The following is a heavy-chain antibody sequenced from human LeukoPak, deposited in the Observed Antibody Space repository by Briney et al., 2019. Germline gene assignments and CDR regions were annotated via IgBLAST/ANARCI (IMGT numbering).Heavy chain of an antibody. D-gene: IGHD4-11*01. Sequence: GGSLRLSCAASGFTFSSYWMHWVRQAPGEGLVWVSRINSDGSSTSYADSVKGRFTISRDNAKNTLYLQMNSLRAEDTAVYYCARDLSNYYGMDVWGQGTTVTVSS. CDR3: ARDLSNYYGMDV. CDR1: GFTFSSYW. CDR2: INSDGSST. V-gene: IGHV3-74*01. J-gene: IGHJ6*02.